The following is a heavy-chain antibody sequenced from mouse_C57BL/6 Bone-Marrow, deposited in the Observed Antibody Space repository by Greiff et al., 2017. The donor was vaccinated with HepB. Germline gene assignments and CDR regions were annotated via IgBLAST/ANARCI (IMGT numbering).Heavy chain of an antibody. V-gene: IGHV1-5*01. D-gene: IGHD1-1*02. CDR3: TRTPGSYRAMDY. J-gene: IGHJ4*01. CDR1: GYTFTSYW. Sequence: VQLQQSGTVLARPGGSVKMSCKTSGYTFTSYWMHWVKQRPGQGLEWIGAIYPGNSDTSYNQKFKGKAKLTAVTSASTAYMKLSSLTNEDSAVYYCTRTPGSYRAMDYWGQGTSVTVSS. CDR2: IYPGNSDT.